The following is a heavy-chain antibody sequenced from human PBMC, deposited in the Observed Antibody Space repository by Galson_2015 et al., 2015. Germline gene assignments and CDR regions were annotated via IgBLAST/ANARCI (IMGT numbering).Heavy chain of an antibody. J-gene: IGHJ6*02. CDR1: GFTFSSYG. Sequence: SLRLSCAASGFTFSSYGMHWVRQAPGKGLEWVAVISYDGSNKYYADSVKGRFTISRDNSKNTLYLQMNSLRAEDTPVYYCAKGGSSWYYYYYGMDVWGQGTTVTVSS. V-gene: IGHV3-30*18. CDR3: AKGGSSWYYYYYGMDV. D-gene: IGHD6-13*01. CDR2: ISYDGSNK.